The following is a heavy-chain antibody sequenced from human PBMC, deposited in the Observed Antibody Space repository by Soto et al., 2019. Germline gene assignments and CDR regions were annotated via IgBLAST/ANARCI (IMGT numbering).Heavy chain of an antibody. CDR3: ARDKNFCSGYNAFDI. CDR2: ISSSSSYI. V-gene: IGHV3-21*01. D-gene: IGHD3-3*01. CDR1: GFTFSSYS. Sequence: EVQLVESGGGMVKPGGSLRLSCAASGFTFSSYSMNWVRQAPGKGLEWVSSISSSSSYIYYAVSVKGRFTISRDNAKNSLYLQMNSLRAEDTAVYYCARDKNFCSGYNAFDIWGQGTMVTVSS. J-gene: IGHJ3*02.